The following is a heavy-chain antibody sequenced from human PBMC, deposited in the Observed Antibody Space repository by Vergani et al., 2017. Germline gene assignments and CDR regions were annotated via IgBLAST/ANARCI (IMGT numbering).Heavy chain of an antibody. V-gene: IGHV4-4*07. J-gene: IGHJ5*02. CDR3: AITRDYSKVYWFDP. Sequence: QVQLQESGPGLVKPSETLSLTCTVSRGSISHYYWSWVRQSAGKGLEWIGRISGSGSTNYNPSLKSRVTMSLDTSKNLFSLKLSSVTAADTAVYYCAITRDYSKVYWFDPWGQGTLVTVSS. CDR1: RGSISHYY. CDR2: ISGSGST. D-gene: IGHD4-11*01.